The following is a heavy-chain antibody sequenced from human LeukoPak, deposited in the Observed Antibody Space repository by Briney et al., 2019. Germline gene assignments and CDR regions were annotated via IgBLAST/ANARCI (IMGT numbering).Heavy chain of an antibody. CDR1: GGSLSTYY. V-gene: IGHV4-59*01. CDR2: IYYSGNT. Sequence: SETLSLTCTVSGGSLSTYYWSWIRQPPGERLEWIGFIYYSGNTKYNPSLKSRVTISVDTSKNQFSLKLSSVTAADTAVYFCARDSRHPYYYGMDVWGQGTPVTVSS. D-gene: IGHD6-6*01. CDR3: ARDSRHPYYYGMDV. J-gene: IGHJ6*02.